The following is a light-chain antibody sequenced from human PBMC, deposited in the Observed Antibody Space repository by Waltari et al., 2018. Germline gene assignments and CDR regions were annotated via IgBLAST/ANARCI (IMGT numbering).Light chain of an antibody. Sequence: DIVMTQNPTSLSVTPGQPASISCKSSQSLLHSDGKTYLYWYLQKPGQSPQLLIYEAFNRFSGVPDRFSGSGSGRDFTLKISRVEAEDVGVYYCMQTVQLPSLPFGQVTKLEIK. V-gene: IGKV2D-29*02. CDR3: MQTVQLPSLP. CDR2: EAF. J-gene: IGKJ2*01. CDR1: QSLLHSDGKTY.